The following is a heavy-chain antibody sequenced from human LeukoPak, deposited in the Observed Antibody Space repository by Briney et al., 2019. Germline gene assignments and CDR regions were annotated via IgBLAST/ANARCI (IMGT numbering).Heavy chain of an antibody. CDR1: GLPHSNHW. J-gene: IGHJ6*04. D-gene: IGHD2/OR15-2a*01. CDR3: TFKMDV. Sequence: GGPLTLSCAASGLPHSNHWMNWLRQATGKGLEWVANINQDGSKRHYVESVRGRFSISRDNAKDTVYLQMNSLRAEDSAVYYCTFKMDVWGRGTTVIVSS. V-gene: IGHV3-7*01. CDR2: INQDGSKR.